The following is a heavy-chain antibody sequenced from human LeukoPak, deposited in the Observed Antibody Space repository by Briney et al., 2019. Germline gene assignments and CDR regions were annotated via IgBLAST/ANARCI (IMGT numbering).Heavy chain of an antibody. Sequence: SSSSDIYYADSVKGRFTISRDNAKNSLYPQMNSLGAEDTALYYCAREGVVVPVNWGQGTLVTVSS. CDR3: AREGVVVPVN. D-gene: IGHD2-2*01. CDR2: SSSSDI. V-gene: IGHV3-21*01. J-gene: IGHJ4*02.